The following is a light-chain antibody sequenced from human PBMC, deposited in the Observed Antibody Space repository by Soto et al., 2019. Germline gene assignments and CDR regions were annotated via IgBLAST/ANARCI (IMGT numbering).Light chain of an antibody. CDR2: KAS. Sequence: DIQMTQSPSTLSASVGDRVTITCRASQSISSWLAWYQRKPGKAPKLLIYKASSLESGAPSRFSGSGSGASLTLTISSLQPDDFETYYCQQYNSYSFTFGHRTVVDI. CDR3: QQYNSYSFT. J-gene: IGKJ3*01. V-gene: IGKV1-5*03. CDR1: QSISSW.